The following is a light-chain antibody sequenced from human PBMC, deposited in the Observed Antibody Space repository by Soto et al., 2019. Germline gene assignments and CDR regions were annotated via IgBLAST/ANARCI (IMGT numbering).Light chain of an antibody. V-gene: IGKV3-15*01. Sequence: EIVMTQSPVTLSVSPGGRATLSCRASQSISDTLAWYQQKPGQAPRLLIHGASTRAPGFPARFSGSGSGTDFTLTISRLEPEDFAVYYCQQFSSYPLTFGGGTKVDIK. CDR1: QSISDT. CDR3: QQFSSYPLT. J-gene: IGKJ4*01. CDR2: GAS.